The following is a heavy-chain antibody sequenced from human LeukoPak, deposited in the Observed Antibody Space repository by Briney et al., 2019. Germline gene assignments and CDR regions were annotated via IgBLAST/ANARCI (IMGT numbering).Heavy chain of an antibody. CDR2: ITNSVGIT. CDR1: GFTLSTYT. J-gene: IGHJ4*02. CDR3: ARGGYFDY. V-gene: IGHV3-23*01. D-gene: IGHD3-16*01. Sequence: PGGSLRLSCAASGFTLSTYTMSWVRQAPGKGLEWVSGITNSVGITYYADSVKGRFTISRDNSKNTLSLQMNSLRAEDTAVYYCARGGYFDYWGQGTLVTVSS.